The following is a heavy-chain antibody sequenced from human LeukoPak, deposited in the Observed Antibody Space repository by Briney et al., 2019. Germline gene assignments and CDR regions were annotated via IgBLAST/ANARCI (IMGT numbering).Heavy chain of an antibody. J-gene: IGHJ2*01. D-gene: IGHD3-16*01. CDR2: IYHSGST. CDR3: AGGLWYFDL. Sequence: KPSETLSLTCTVSGGSISSYYWSWIRQPPGKGLEWIGYIYHSGSTNYNPSLKSRVTISVDTSKNPFSLKLSSVTAADTAVYYGAGGLWYFDLWGRGTLVTVSS. CDR1: GGSISSYY. V-gene: IGHV4-59*01.